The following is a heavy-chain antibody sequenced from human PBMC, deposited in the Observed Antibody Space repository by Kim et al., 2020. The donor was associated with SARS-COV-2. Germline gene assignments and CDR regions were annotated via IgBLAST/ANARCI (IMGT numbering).Heavy chain of an antibody. J-gene: IGHJ4*02. CDR3: AKQSGLAY. Sequence: GGSTYYADAVKGRFTISRDNSKSTLYLQRNSLRAEDTAVYYCAKQSGLAYWGQGTLVTVSS. D-gene: IGHD3-10*01. CDR2: GGST. V-gene: IGHV3-23*01.